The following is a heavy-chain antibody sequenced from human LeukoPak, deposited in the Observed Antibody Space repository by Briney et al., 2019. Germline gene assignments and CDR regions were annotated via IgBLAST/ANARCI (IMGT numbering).Heavy chain of an antibody. J-gene: IGHJ6*02. Sequence: SVKVSCKASGGTFSSYAISWVRQAPGQGLEWMGGIIPIFGTANYAQKFQGRVTITADESTSTAYMELSSLRSEDTAVYYCARDRFWSGYYLYYYGMDVWGQGTTVTVSS. V-gene: IGHV1-69*13. CDR3: ARDRFWSGYYLYYYGMDV. D-gene: IGHD3-3*01. CDR2: IIPIFGTA. CDR1: GGTFSSYA.